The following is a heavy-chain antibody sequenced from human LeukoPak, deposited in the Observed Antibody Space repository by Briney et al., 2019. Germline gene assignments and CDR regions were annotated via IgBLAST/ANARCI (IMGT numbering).Heavy chain of an antibody. V-gene: IGHV1-2*02. D-gene: IGHD3-3*02. CDR2: INPNSGGT. CDR1: GGTFSSYA. CDR3: ARAPPVFASDY. J-gene: IGHJ4*02. Sequence: ASVKVSCKASGGTFSSYAISWVRQAPGQGLEWMGWINPNSGGTNYAQKFQGRVTMTRDTSISTAYMELSRLRSDDTAVYYCARAPPVFASDYWGQGTLVTVSS.